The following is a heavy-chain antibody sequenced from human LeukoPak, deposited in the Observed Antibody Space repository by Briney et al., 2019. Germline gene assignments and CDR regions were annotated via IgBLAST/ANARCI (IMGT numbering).Heavy chain of an antibody. CDR2: IIPIFGTA. D-gene: IGHD1-26*01. V-gene: IGHV1-69*13. J-gene: IGHJ4*02. CDR1: GGTFSSYA. Sequence: SVKVSCKASGGTFSSYAISWVRQAPGQGLEWMGGIIPIFGTANYAQKFQGRVTITADESTSTAYMELSSLRSEDTAVYYCARARGELGGKYYFDYWGQGTLVTVSS. CDR3: ARARGELGGKYYFDY.